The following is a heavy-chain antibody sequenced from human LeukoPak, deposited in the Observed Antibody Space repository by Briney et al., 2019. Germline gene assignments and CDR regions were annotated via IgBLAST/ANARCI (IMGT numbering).Heavy chain of an antibody. Sequence: SVKVSCKASGGTFSSYAISWVRQAPGQGLEWMGGIIPIFGTANYAQKFQGRVTITTDESTSTAYMELSSLRSEDTAVYYCVRGSGSYYNFDYWGQGTLVTVSS. CDR2: IIPIFGTA. CDR3: VRGSGSYYNFDY. V-gene: IGHV1-69*05. D-gene: IGHD3-10*01. J-gene: IGHJ4*02. CDR1: GGTFSSYA.